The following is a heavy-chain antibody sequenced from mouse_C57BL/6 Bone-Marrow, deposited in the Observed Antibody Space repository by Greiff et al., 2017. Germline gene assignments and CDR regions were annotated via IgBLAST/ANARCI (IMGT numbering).Heavy chain of an antibody. CDR3: YFDV. V-gene: IGHV5-4*01. J-gene: IGHJ1*03. Sequence: DVQLVESGGGLVKPGGSLKLSCAASGFTFSSYAMSWVRQTPEKRLEWVATISDGGSYTYYPDNVKGRFTISRDNAKNNLYLQMSHLKSEATAMYRWYFDVWGTGTTVTVSS. CDR2: ISDGGSYT. CDR1: GFTFSSYA.